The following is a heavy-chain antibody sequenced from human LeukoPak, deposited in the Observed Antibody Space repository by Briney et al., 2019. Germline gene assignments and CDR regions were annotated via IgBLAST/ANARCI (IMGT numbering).Heavy chain of an antibody. CDR3: AQEGIAVAAFDP. V-gene: IGHV1-69*13. CDR1: GGTFSSYA. CDR2: IIPIFGTA. Sequence: SVKVSCKASGGTFSSYAISWVRQAPGQGLEWMGGIIPIFGTANYAQKFQGRVTITADESTSTAYMELSSLRSEDTAVYYCAQEGIAVAAFDPWGQGTLVTVTS. J-gene: IGHJ5*02. D-gene: IGHD6-19*01.